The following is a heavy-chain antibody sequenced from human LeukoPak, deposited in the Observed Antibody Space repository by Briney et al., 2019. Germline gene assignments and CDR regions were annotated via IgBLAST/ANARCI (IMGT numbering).Heavy chain of an antibody. Sequence: GGSLRLSCAASGLIFTGSAMSWVRQAPGKGLEWVSAISGSGDNTYYADSVKGRFTISRDNSKKTLYLQMDSLRVEDTAVYFCATDAGDYWGQGTLVTAS. CDR1: GLIFTGSA. J-gene: IGHJ4*02. CDR2: ISGSGDNT. CDR3: ATDAGDY. V-gene: IGHV3-23*01.